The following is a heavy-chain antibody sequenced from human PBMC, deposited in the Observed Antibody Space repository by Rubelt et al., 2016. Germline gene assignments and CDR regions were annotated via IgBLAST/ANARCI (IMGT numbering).Heavy chain of an antibody. V-gene: IGHV4-34*01. CDR3: ARDGYSYGFWAGDYFDY. CDR2: INHSGST. CDR1: GGSFSGYY. D-gene: IGHD5-18*01. J-gene: IGHJ4*02. Sequence: QVQLQQWGAGLLKPSETLSLTCAVYGGSFSGYYWSWIRQPPGKGLEWIGEINHSGSTNYNPSLKSRVTISVDTSKNQYSLKLSSVTAADTAVYYCARDGYSYGFWAGDYFDYWGQGTLVTVSS.